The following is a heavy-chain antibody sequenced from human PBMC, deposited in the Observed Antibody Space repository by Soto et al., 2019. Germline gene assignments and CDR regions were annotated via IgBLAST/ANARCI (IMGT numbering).Heavy chain of an antibody. CDR3: VRTSLVVAAATREDY. CDR1: GFTFSSYW. CDR2: INSEGSST. J-gene: IGHJ4*02. V-gene: IGHV3-74*01. D-gene: IGHD2-15*01. Sequence: EVQLVESGGGFVQPGGSLRLSCAASGFTFSSYWMHWVRQAPGKGLVWVSRINSEGSSTSYADSVKGRFTTSRDSAKNTLYLQMNSLRAEDTAVYYCVRTSLVVAAATREDYWGQGTLVTVS.